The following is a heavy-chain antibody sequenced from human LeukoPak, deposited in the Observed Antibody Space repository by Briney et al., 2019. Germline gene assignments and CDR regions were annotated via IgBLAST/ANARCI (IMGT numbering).Heavy chain of an antibody. V-gene: IGHV3-23*01. CDR3: ARGPLSGYDPCGMDV. CDR1: GFTFTTYA. CDR2: ISDSGVGT. D-gene: IGHD5-12*01. J-gene: IGHJ6*02. Sequence: GGSLRLSCVASGFTFTTYAMSWVRQAPGKGLEWVSGISDSGVGTYYADSVRGRFTISRDDSKSTVYLQMNSLRVDDTAMYYCARGPLSGYDPCGMDVWGQGTTVTVSS.